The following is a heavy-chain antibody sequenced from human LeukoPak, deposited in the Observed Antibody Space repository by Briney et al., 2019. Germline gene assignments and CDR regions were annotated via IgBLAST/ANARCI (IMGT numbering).Heavy chain of an antibody. CDR2: IGSNGGST. Sequence: QPGGSLRLSCAASGFTFSSYAMHWVRQAPGKGLEYVSAIGSNGGSTYYANSVKGRFTISRDNSKNTLYLQMGSLRAEDMAVYYCARSYCSSTSCHRIAVDYWGQGTLVTVSS. V-gene: IGHV3-64*01. J-gene: IGHJ4*02. CDR1: GFTFSSYA. CDR3: ARSYCSSTSCHRIAVDY. D-gene: IGHD2-2*01.